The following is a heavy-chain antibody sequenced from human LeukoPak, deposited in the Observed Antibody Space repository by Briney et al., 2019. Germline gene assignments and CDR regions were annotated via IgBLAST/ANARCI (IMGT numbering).Heavy chain of an antibody. CDR3: ARVIAVAGTFGYYYMDV. J-gene: IGHJ6*03. CDR2: IRYDGTNK. Sequence: PGGSLRLSCAASGFTFSNYGMHWVRQAPGKGLEWVAFIRYDGTNKYYTDSVKGRFTISRDNSKKTLYLQMNSLRAEDTAVYYCARVIAVAGTFGYYYMDVWGKGTTVTVSS. V-gene: IGHV3-30*02. CDR1: GFTFSNYG. D-gene: IGHD6-19*01.